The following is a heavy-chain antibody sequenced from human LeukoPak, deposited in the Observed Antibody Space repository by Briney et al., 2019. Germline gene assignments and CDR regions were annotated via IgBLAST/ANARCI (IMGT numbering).Heavy chain of an antibody. Sequence: ASVKVSCKASGYTFTSYYMHWVRQAPGQGLEWMGIINPSGGSTSYAQKFQGRVTMTRDTSTSTVYMELSSLRSGDTAVYYCARDQYGSGSYYNRWFDPWGQGTLVTVSS. V-gene: IGHV1-46*01. CDR3: ARDQYGSGSYYNRWFDP. D-gene: IGHD3-10*01. CDR1: GYTFTSYY. CDR2: INPSGGST. J-gene: IGHJ5*02.